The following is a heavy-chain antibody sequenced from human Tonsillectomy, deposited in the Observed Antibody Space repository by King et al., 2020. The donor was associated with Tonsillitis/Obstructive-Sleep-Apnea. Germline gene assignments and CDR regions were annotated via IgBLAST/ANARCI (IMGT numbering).Heavy chain of an antibody. CDR2: IYPDDSDT. CDR1: GYSFTTHW. CDR3: ARLEMRAAAKAFDI. V-gene: IGHV5-51*01. J-gene: IGHJ3*02. Sequence: QLVQSGAEVKKPGESLKISCKGSGYSFTTHWIGWVRQMPGKGLEWMGIIYPDDSDTRYSPSFRAQVPISADKSISTAYLQWSSRKASDTAMYYCARLEMRAAAKAFDIWGQGTMVTVSS. D-gene: IGHD2-2*01.